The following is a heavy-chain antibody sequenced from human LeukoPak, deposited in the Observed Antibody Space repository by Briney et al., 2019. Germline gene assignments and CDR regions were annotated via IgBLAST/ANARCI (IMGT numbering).Heavy chain of an antibody. CDR2: IIGSGGST. CDR1: RFTFSSYA. CDR3: AKDPWGRLRPSTFDY. J-gene: IGHJ4*02. V-gene: IGHV3-23*01. Sequence: GGALRLSCAASRFTFSSYAMSCVRPAPRRGRGRGSAIIGSGGSTYYADSVKGRFTTSRDNSKNTLYLQMNSLRAEDTAVYSCAKDPWGRLRPSTFDYWGQGTLVTVSS. D-gene: IGHD5-12*01.